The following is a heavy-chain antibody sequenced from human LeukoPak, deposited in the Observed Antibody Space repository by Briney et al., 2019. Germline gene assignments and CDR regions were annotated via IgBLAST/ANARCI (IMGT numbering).Heavy chain of an antibody. V-gene: IGHV1-24*01. CDR1: GNTLRELP. CDR2: FDPENAEI. Sequence: GASVKVSCKLSGNTLRELPIQWVRQAGGKGLEWMAGFDPENAEIVYAQKFQGRVTMTEDTSTNTAYMELTSLTSDDTALYYCAPRGSDFWSGFDYWGQGTQVTVSS. D-gene: IGHD3-3*01. J-gene: IGHJ4*02. CDR3: APRGSDFWSGFDY.